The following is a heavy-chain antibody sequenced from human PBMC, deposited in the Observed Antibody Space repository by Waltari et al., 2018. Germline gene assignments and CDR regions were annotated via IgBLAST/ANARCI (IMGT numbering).Heavy chain of an antibody. Sequence: QVQLQESGPGLVKPSETLSLTCAVSGYSISSGYYGGWIRQPPGKGLEWIGSIYHSGSTYYNPSLKSRVTISVDTSKNQFSLKLSSVTAADTAVYYCARHINPGSTRAAFDIWGQGTMVTVSS. D-gene: IGHD2-2*01. V-gene: IGHV4-38-2*01. J-gene: IGHJ3*02. CDR3: ARHINPGSTRAAFDI. CDR2: IYHSGST. CDR1: GYSISSGYY.